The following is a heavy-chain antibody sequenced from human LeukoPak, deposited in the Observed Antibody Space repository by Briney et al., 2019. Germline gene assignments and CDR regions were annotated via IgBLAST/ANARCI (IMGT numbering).Heavy chain of an antibody. J-gene: IGHJ4*02. V-gene: IGHV3-30*18. CDR1: GFTFTIYG. Sequence: GGSLRLSCGASGFTFTIYGMHWVRQALGKGLEWVAVISDDGNKKYYADSVKGRFTISRDNSKNTVYLQMNSLRAEDTAMYYCAKDSRNYYFDYWGQGTLVIVSS. CDR3: AKDSRNYYFDY. CDR2: ISDDGNKK.